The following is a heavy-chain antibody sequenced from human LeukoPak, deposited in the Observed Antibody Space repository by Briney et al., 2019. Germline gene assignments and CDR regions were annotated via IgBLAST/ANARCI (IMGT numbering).Heavy chain of an antibody. Sequence: GGSLRLSCAPSGFSVGDKYMAWVRQAPGKGLEWVSVIYSGTTTYYADSVKGRFTISRDNAKNSLYLQMNSLRAEDTAVYYCATIFGVVTPVGDAFDIWGQGTMVTVSS. D-gene: IGHD3-3*01. CDR1: GFSVGDKY. CDR2: IYSGTTT. V-gene: IGHV3-53*01. CDR3: ATIFGVVTPVGDAFDI. J-gene: IGHJ3*02.